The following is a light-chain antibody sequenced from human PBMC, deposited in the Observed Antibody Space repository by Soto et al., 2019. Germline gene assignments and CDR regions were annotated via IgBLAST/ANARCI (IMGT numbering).Light chain of an antibody. Sequence: QSVLTQPPSVSGAPGQRVTNSCTGSSSNIGAGYDVHWYQQLPGTAPKLLIYGNSNRPSGVPDRFSGSKSGTSASLAITGLQAEDEADYYCQSYDTSLRGRVFGRGTKLTVL. J-gene: IGLJ3*02. CDR3: QSYDTSLRGRV. CDR1: SSNIGAGYD. V-gene: IGLV1-40*01. CDR2: GNS.